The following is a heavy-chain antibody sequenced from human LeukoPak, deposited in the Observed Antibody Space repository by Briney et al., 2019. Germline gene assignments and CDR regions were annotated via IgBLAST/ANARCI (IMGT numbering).Heavy chain of an antibody. V-gene: IGHV3-64*01. CDR1: GFTFSSYP. D-gene: IGHD2-2*01. Sequence: PGGSLRLSCAASGFTFSSYPMHWVRQAPGKGLEYLSGISSDGGSTYHANSVKGRFTISRDNSKNTLYLQMGSLRAEDMAVYYCARDQCSTTSCKYFQHWGQGTLVTVSS. CDR3: ARDQCSTTSCKYFQH. CDR2: ISSDGGST. J-gene: IGHJ1*01.